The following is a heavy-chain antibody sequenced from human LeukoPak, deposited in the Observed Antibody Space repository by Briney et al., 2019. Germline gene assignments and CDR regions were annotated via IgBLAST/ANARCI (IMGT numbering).Heavy chain of an antibody. CDR2: VFHSGST. Sequence: PSETLSLTCTVSGGSISSYFWSWIRQPPGKRLEWIGYVFHSGSTNYNPSFKGRVTISVDTSKNQFSLKLDSVTAADTAFYYCAILNSYGSSFLDSWGQGTLVTVSS. D-gene: IGHD6-6*01. J-gene: IGHJ4*02. CDR3: AILNSYGSSFLDS. V-gene: IGHV4-59*08. CDR1: GGSISSYF.